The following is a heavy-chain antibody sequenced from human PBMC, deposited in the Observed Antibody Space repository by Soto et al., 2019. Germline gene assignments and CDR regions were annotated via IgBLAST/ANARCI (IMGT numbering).Heavy chain of an antibody. CDR2: LYYSGNT. Sequence: QLQLQESGPGLVKPSETLSLTCTVSGGSISSFNYFWGWIRQPPGKGLEWIGSLYYSGNTYYNPSLQSRVTISVDTSKKQCTLTLRSVTAADTAVYYCARGGGSTFNWFDPWGQGTLVTV. V-gene: IGHV4-39*01. CDR3: ARGGGSTFNWFDP. D-gene: IGHD2-15*01. CDR1: GGSISSFNYF. J-gene: IGHJ5*02.